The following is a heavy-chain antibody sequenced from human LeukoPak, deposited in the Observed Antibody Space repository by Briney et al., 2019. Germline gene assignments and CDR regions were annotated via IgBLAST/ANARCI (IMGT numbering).Heavy chain of an antibody. D-gene: IGHD3-22*01. CDR2: ISYDGSNK. J-gene: IGHJ6*03. CDR3: AKGSKLVVITRDHYMAV. Sequence: GGSLRLSCAASGFTSSSYAMHWVRQAPGKGLEWVAVISYDGSNKYYADSVKGRFTISRDNSKNTLYLQMNSLRAGDTAVYYCAKGSKLVVITRDHYMAVWGKGTTVTISS. CDR1: GFTSSSYA. V-gene: IGHV3-30*04.